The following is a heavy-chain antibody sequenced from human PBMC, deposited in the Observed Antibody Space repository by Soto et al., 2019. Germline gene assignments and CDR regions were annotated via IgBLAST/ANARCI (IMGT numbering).Heavy chain of an antibody. Sequence: QLQLVQSGAEVKWPGASVTVSCKASGYTFRAYGVTWVRQAPGQGLEWMGWISPYNGNRHYAQNFQGRVTMTTDTSTNTAYMELRSLTSDDTSVYYCARGGHYEVRWFGPWGQGTLVTVSS. CDR2: ISPYNGNR. CDR1: GYTFRAYG. J-gene: IGHJ5*02. CDR3: ARGGHYEVRWFGP. V-gene: IGHV1-18*01. D-gene: IGHD4-17*01.